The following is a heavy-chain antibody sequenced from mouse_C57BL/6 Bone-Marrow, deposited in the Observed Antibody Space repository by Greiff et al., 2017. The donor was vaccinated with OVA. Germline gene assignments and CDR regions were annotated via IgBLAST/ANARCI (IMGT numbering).Heavy chain of an antibody. CDR2: INPSTGGT. CDR3: ASLGEFAY. Sequence: VQLQQSGPELVKPGASVKISCKASGYSFTGYYMNWVKQSPEKSLEWIGEINPSTGGTTYNQKFKAKATLTVDKSSSTAYMQLKSLTSEDSAVYYCASLGEFAYWGQGTLVTVSA. CDR1: GYSFTGYY. J-gene: IGHJ3*01. V-gene: IGHV1-42*01. D-gene: IGHD4-1*01.